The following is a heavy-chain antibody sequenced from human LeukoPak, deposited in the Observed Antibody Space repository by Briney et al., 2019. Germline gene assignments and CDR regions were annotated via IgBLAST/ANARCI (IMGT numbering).Heavy chain of an antibody. J-gene: IGHJ4*02. D-gene: IGHD1-1*01. V-gene: IGHV1-2*02. CDR1: GYTFTGYY. CDR3: ARGQLRLRSPLYNWNVGGY. CDR2: INPNSGGT. Sequence: ASVKVSCKASGYTFTGYYMHWVPQAPGQGLEWMGWINPNSGGTNYAQKFQGRVTMTRDTSISTAYMELSRLRSDDTAVYYCARGQLRLRSPLYNWNVGGYWGQGTLVTVSS.